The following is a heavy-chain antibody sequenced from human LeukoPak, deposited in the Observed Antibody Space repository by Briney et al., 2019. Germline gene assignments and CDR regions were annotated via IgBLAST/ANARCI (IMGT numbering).Heavy chain of an antibody. CDR1: GIIITSYW. V-gene: IGHV3-7*03. J-gene: IGHJ4*02. CDR3: AKKMNFDY. CDR2: IKQDGSEK. D-gene: IGHD5-24*01. Sequence: GGSLRLSCAASGIIITSYWMSWVRQTPGKGLEWVANIKQDGSEKNYVDSVKGRFTIFRDNARNSLYLQMNSLRAEDTAVYYCAKKMNFDYWGQGTLVTVSS.